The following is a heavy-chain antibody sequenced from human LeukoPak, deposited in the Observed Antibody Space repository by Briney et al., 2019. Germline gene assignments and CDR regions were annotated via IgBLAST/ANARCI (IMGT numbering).Heavy chain of an antibody. CDR1: GFSLSTSGMC. V-gene: IGHV2-70*01. CDR3: ARIRVEYSSSSDYYYYGMDV. Sequence: SGPTLVNPTQTLTLTCTFSGFSLSTSGMCVSWIRQPPGKALEWLALIDWDDDKYYSTSLKTRFTISKDTSKNQVVLTMTNMDPVDTATYYCARIRVEYSSSSDYYYYGMDVWGQGTTVTVSS. CDR2: IDWDDDK. J-gene: IGHJ6*02. D-gene: IGHD6-6*01.